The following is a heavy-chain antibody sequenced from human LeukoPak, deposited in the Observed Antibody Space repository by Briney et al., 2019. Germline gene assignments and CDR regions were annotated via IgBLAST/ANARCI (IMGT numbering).Heavy chain of an antibody. CDR2: IYYSGST. V-gene: IGHV4-59*01. J-gene: IGHJ4*02. CDR3: ARVGYGSGSYSDY. CDR1: GDSIRSYC. Sequence: SETLSLTCTVSGDSIRSYCWSWIRQPPGKGLEWIGYIYYSGSTNYNPSLKSRVTISLDTSKNHFSLKVSSVTAADTAVYYCARVGYGSGSYSDYWGQGTLVTVSS. D-gene: IGHD3-10*01.